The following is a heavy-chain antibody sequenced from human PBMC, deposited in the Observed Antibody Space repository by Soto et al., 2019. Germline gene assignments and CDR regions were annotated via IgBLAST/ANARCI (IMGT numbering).Heavy chain of an antibody. CDR3: SSHSHSGPYYYYYGMDV. D-gene: IGHD5-12*01. CDR2: IYYSGST. J-gene: IGHJ6*02. Sequence: SETLSLTCTVSGGSISSSSYYWGWIRQPPGKGLEWIGSIYYSGSTYYNPSLKSRVTISVDTSKNQFSLKLSSVTAADTAVVYCSSHSHSGPYYYYYGMDVWGQGTTVTVSS. V-gene: IGHV4-39*01. CDR1: GGSISSSSYY.